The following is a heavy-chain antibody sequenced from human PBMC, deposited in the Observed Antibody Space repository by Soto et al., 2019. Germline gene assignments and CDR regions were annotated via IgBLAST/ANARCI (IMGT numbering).Heavy chain of an antibody. Sequence: QVQLVQSGAEVKKPGASVKVSCKASGYTFISYGITWVRQAPGQGLEWMGWISVYNGNTKYAQKFQGRVTMTADTYTTTAHMELRSLTPADTALYFCARPSAYWNKNNWFDPWAQGALITVSS. J-gene: IGHJ5*02. CDR2: ISVYNGNT. D-gene: IGHD3-22*01. CDR3: ARPSAYWNKNNWFDP. CDR1: GYTFISYG. V-gene: IGHV1-18*01.